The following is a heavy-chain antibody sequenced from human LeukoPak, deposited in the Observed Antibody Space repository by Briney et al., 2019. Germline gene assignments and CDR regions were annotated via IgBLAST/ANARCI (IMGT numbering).Heavy chain of an antibody. CDR1: GYSISSGYY. CDR2: IYHSGST. Sequence: PSETLSLTCAVSGYSISSGYYWGWIRQPPGKGLEWIGSIYHSGSTYYNPSLKSRVTISVDTSKNQFSLKLSSVTAADTAVYYCARDSATVVTDDAFDIWGQGTMVTVSS. D-gene: IGHD4-23*01. J-gene: IGHJ3*02. CDR3: ARDSATVVTDDAFDI. V-gene: IGHV4-38-2*02.